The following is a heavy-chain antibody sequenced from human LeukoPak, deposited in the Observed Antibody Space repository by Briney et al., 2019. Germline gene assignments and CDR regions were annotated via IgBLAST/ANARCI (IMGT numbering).Heavy chain of an antibody. CDR1: GFTFSSYA. CDR3: AKDPGSSGYYSDYYFDS. V-gene: IGHV3-23*01. D-gene: IGHD3-22*01. Sequence: GGSLRLSCAASGFTFSSYARSWLRQAPGKGLEWFSAICDSGGSTYYATPVKDRFSISRDKSKNTLYLQKNSLRGEDTAVYYCAKDPGSSGYYSDYYFDSWGQGNLVTVSS. J-gene: IGHJ4*02. CDR2: ICDSGGST.